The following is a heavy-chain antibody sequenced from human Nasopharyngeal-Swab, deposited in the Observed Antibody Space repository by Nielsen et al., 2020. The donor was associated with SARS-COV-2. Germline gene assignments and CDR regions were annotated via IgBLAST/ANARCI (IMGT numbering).Heavy chain of an antibody. CDR1: GFTFGDYA. D-gene: IGHD2-15*01. Sequence: GGSLRLSCTASGFTFGDYAMSWFRQAPGKGLEWVGFIRSKAYGGTTAYAASVKGRFTISRDDSKSIAYLQMNSLKTADTAVYYCTSDRVVVISRWDYFDYWGQGTLVTVSS. J-gene: IGHJ4*02. V-gene: IGHV3-49*03. CDR2: IRSKAYGGTT. CDR3: TSDRVVVISRWDYFDY.